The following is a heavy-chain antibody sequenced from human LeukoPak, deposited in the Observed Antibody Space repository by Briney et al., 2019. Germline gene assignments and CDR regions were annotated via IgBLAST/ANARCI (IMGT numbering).Heavy chain of an antibody. CDR3: ARDEPIGVVSG. D-gene: IGHD3-3*01. CDR1: GFIFRSYT. J-gene: IGHJ4*02. V-gene: IGHV3-48*01. Sequence: QPGGSLRLSCAASGFIFRSYTMNWVRQAPGKGLEWVSDISSSGSTIHYADSVKGRLTISRDNAENSLYLQMTSLRGDDTAVYYCARDEPIGVVSGWGQGTLVTVSS. CDR2: ISSSGSTI.